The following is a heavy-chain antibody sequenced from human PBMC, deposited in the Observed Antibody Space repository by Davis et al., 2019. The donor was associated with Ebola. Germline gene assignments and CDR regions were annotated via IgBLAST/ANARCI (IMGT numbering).Heavy chain of an antibody. CDR2: IIPIFGTA. CDR3: ARERGIYYDSSGYAFDY. Sequence: SVKVSCKASGGTFSSYAISWVRQAPGQGLEWMGGIIPIFGTANYAQKFQGRVTITADESTSTAYMELSSLRSEDTAVYYCARERGIYYDSSGYAFDYWGQGTLVTVSS. V-gene: IGHV1-69*13. J-gene: IGHJ4*02. CDR1: GGTFSSYA. D-gene: IGHD3-22*01.